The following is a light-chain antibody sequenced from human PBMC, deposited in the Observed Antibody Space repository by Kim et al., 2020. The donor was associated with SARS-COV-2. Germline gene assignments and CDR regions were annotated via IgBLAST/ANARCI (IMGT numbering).Light chain of an antibody. CDR1: EDIKSY. Sequence: SASIGDRVTITCRASEDIKSYLAWYKHQPGTAPKLLIYAASTLQSGVPSRFGGSGYVTDFTLTITGLQSEDFATYYCQNYYSNPFTFGQGTKLEI. CDR2: AAS. CDR3: QNYYSNPFT. J-gene: IGKJ2*01. V-gene: IGKV1-8*01.